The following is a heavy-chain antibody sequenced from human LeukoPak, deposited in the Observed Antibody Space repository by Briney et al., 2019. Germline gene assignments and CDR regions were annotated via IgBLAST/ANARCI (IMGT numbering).Heavy chain of an antibody. D-gene: IGHD4-11*01. J-gene: IGHJ6*02. V-gene: IGHV3-23*01. CDR2: ISGSGGST. CDR3: AKVGPYSNAFYYYYGMDV. CDR1: GFTFSSCA. Sequence: PGGSLRLSCAASGFTFSSCAMSWVRQAPGKGLEWVSAISGSGGSTYYADSVKGRFTISRDNSKNTLYLQMNSLRAEDTAVYYCAKVGPYSNAFYYYYGMDVWGQGTTVTVSS.